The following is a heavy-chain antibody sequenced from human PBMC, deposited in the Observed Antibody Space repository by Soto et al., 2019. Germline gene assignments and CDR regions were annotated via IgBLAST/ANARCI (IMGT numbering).Heavy chain of an antibody. CDR1: RGSISSGVYY. V-gene: IGHV4-31*03. CDR2: IYSSGSA. J-gene: IGHJ3*02. CDR3: ARDGDSYAARPI. Sequence: QVQLQESGPGLVKPSQTLSLTCTVSRGSISSGVYYWNWIRQHPGKGLEWIGYIYSSGSAYYNPSLRSRVTLSVDTSKNQFFLEVSSVTAADMAVYYCARDGDSYAARPIWGQGTMVTVSS. D-gene: IGHD2-2*01.